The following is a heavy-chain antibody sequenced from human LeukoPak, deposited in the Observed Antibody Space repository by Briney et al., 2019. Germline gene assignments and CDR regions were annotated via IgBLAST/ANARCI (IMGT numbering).Heavy chain of an antibody. CDR1: GYTFTSYD. Sequence: ASVKVSCKASGYTFTSYDINWVRQATGQGLEWMGWMNPNSGNTGYAQKFQGRVTITRNTSISTAYMELSSLRSEDTAVYYCARGEGALSSSWYWDYYYYYMDVWGKGTTVTVSS. J-gene: IGHJ6*03. CDR3: ARGEGALSSSWYWDYYYYYMDV. V-gene: IGHV1-8*03. D-gene: IGHD6-13*01. CDR2: MNPNSGNT.